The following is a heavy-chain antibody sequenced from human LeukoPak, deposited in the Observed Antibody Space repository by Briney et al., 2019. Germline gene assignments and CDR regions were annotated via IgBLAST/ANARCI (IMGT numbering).Heavy chain of an antibody. V-gene: IGHV1-2*02. Sequence: ASVKVSCTASGYTFTGYYMHWVRQAPGQGLEWMGWINPNSGGTNYAQKFQGRVTMTRDTSISTAYMELSRLRSDDTAVYYCARGGSTVTTRYNWFDPWGQGTLVTVSS. CDR1: GYTFTGYY. J-gene: IGHJ5*02. CDR2: INPNSGGT. D-gene: IGHD4-17*01. CDR3: ARGGSTVTTRYNWFDP.